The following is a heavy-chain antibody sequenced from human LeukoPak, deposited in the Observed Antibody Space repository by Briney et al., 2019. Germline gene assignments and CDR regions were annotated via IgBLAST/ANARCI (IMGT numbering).Heavy chain of an antibody. CDR3: ARQGSGNYLSPVNY. Sequence: PSETLSLTCTVSGGSISSSIYYWGWIRQPPGKGLEWIGTIYYSGSTYYNPSLKSRVTISVDTSKNQFSLKLSSVTAADTAVYYCARQGSGNYLSPVNYWGQGTLVTVSS. J-gene: IGHJ4*02. V-gene: IGHV4-39*01. D-gene: IGHD1-26*01. CDR2: IYYSGST. CDR1: GGSISSSIYY.